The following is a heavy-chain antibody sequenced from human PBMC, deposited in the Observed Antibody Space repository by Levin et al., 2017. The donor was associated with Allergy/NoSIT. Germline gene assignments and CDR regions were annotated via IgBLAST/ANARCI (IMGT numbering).Heavy chain of an antibody. J-gene: IGHJ3*02. CDR3: AREVGGVRSDAFDI. V-gene: IGHV3-53*01. CDR2: IYSGGST. CDR1: GFTVSSTY. D-gene: IGHD1-26*01. Sequence: LSLTCAASGFTVSSTYMSWVRQAPGKGLEWVSVIYSGGSTYYADSVKGRFTISRDNSKNTLYLQMNSLRAEDTAVYYCAREVGGVRSDAFDIWGQGTMVTVSS.